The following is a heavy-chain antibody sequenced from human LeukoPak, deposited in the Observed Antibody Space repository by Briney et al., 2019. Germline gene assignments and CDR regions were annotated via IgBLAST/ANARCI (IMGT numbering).Heavy chain of an antibody. D-gene: IGHD3-3*01. Sequence: SETLSLTCTVSGGSISSYYWSWIRQPAGKGLEWIGRIYTSGSTNYNPSLKSRVTMSVDTSKNQFSLKLSSVTAADTAVYYCAREGPGILEWLMRDYYYYYYMDVWGKGTTVTVSS. CDR3: AREGPGILEWLMRDYYYYYYMDV. J-gene: IGHJ6*03. CDR2: IYTSGST. V-gene: IGHV4-4*07. CDR1: GGSISSYY.